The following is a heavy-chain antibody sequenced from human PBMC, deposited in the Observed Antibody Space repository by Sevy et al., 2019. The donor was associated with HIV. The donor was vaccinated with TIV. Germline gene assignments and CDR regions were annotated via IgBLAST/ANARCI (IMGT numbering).Heavy chain of an antibody. CDR2: IKQDGSEA. CDR3: VRDKEVGASILDA. CDR1: GFNFRNFW. J-gene: IGHJ5*02. V-gene: IGHV3-7*03. Sequence: GGSLRLSCVASGFNFRNFWMSWVRQAPGQGLKYVADIKQDGSEAYYVDSVKGRFTISRDNAKNSLYLQMNSLRDEDTAMYFCVRDKEVGASILDAWGQGTPVTVSS. D-gene: IGHD1-26*01.